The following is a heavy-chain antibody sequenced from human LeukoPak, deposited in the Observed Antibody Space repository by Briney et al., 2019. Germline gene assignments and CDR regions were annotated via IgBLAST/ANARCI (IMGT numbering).Heavy chain of an antibody. CDR2: ISSSSSTI. D-gene: IGHD6-13*01. V-gene: IGHV3-48*02. CDR1: GLTFSSYS. CDR3: ASYYSSTHDY. Sequence: PGGSLRLSCAASGLTFSSYSMHWVRQAPGKGLEWVSYISSSSSTIYYADSVKGRFTISRDNAKNSLYLQMNSLRDEDTAVYYCASYYSSTHDYWGQGTLVTVSS. J-gene: IGHJ4*02.